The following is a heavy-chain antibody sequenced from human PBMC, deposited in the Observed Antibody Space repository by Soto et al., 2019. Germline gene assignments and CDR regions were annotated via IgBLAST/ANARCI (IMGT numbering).Heavy chain of an antibody. J-gene: IGHJ6*02. D-gene: IGHD5-12*01. Sequence: KASETLSLTCTVSGGSISSGGYYWSWIRQHPGKGLEWIGYIYYSGSTYYNPSLKSRVTISVDTSKNQFSLKLSSVTAADTAVYYCARDRGATIGPYYYYGMDVWGQGTTVTVSS. V-gene: IGHV4-31*03. CDR1: GGSISSGGYY. CDR3: ARDRGATIGPYYYYGMDV. CDR2: IYYSGST.